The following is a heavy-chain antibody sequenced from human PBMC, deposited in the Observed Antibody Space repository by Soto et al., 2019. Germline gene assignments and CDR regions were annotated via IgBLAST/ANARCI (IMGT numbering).Heavy chain of an antibody. CDR1: GYSFTSYW. D-gene: IGHD2-15*01. CDR2: IYPGDSDT. CDR3: ARQGRYCSGGSCFSQGMDV. J-gene: IGHJ6*02. Sequence: PGESLKISCKGSGYSFTSYWIGWVRQMPGKGLEWMGIIYPGDSDTRYSPSFQGQVTISADKSISTAYLQWSSLKASDTAMYYCARQGRYCSGGSCFSQGMDVWGQGTTVTVSS. V-gene: IGHV5-51*01.